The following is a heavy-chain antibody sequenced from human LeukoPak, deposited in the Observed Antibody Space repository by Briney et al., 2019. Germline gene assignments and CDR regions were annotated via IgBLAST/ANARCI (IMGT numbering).Heavy chain of an antibody. V-gene: IGHV4-59*01. Sequence: SETLSLTCTVSGGSISSYYWTWIRQPPGKGLEWIGYIYYSGSTNYNPSLKSRVTISVDTSKNQYSLKLTSVTAADTAVYYCARGVNSGYFDYCGQGTLVTVSS. J-gene: IGHJ4*02. CDR1: GGSISSYY. CDR2: IYYSGST. D-gene: IGHD1-26*01. CDR3: ARGVNSGYFDY.